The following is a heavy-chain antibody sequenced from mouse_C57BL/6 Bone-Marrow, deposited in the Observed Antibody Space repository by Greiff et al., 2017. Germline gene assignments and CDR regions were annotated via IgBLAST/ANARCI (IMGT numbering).Heavy chain of an antibody. CDR3: ARHLWPDY. CDR2: ISSGGSYT. J-gene: IGHJ2*01. V-gene: IGHV5-6*01. Sequence: EVKVVESGGDLVKPGGSLKLSCAASGFTFSSYGMSWVRPTPDKRLEWVATISSGGSYTYYPDSVKGRFTISRDNAKNTLYLQMSSLKSEDTAMYYCARHLWPDYWGQGTTLTVSS. D-gene: IGHD1-1*02. CDR1: GFTFSSYG.